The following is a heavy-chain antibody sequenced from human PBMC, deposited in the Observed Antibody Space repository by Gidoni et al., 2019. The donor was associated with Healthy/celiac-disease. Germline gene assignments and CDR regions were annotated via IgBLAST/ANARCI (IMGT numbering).Heavy chain of an antibody. D-gene: IGHD3-22*01. J-gene: IGHJ4*02. CDR2: ISAYNGNT. CDR3: AREAYYYDSSGYLADY. Sequence: QVQLVQSGAEVKKPGASVKVSCKASGYTFTSYGISWVRQAPGQGLAWMGWISAYNGNTNYAQKLQCRVTMTTDTSTSTAYMELRSLRSDDTAVYYCAREAYYYDSSGYLADYWGQGTLVTVSS. V-gene: IGHV1-18*04. CDR1: GYTFTSYG.